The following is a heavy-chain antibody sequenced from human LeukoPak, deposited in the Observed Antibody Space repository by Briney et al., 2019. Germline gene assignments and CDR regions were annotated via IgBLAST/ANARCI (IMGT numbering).Heavy chain of an antibody. D-gene: IGHD6-13*01. Sequence: GGSLRLSCAASGFTFRSYGMHWVRQAPGKGLEWVAIIWYDGSNKYYADSVKGRFTISRDNSKNTLYLQMNSLRAEDTAVYYCARLRGNSWYSDFWGQGTLVTVSS. V-gene: IGHV3-33*01. CDR2: IWYDGSNK. CDR3: ARLRGNSWYSDF. J-gene: IGHJ4*02. CDR1: GFTFRSYG.